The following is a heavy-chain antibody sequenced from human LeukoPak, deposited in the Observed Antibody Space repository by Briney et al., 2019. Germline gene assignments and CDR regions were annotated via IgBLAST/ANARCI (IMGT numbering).Heavy chain of an antibody. D-gene: IGHD2-15*01. CDR2: IKQDGSEK. Sequence: GGSLRLSCAASGFTFSNYWMSCVRQAPGKGLEWVANIKQDGSEKYYVDSVKGRFTISRDNTENSLYLQMDSLRAEETAVYYCARDGSSFDYWGQGTLVTVSS. V-gene: IGHV3-7*01. CDR1: GFTFSNYW. CDR3: ARDGSSFDY. J-gene: IGHJ4*02.